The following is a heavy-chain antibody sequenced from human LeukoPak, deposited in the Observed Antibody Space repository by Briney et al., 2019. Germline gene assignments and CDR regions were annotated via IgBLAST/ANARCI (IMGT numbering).Heavy chain of an antibody. J-gene: IGHJ6*02. CDR2: ISYDGSNK. D-gene: IGHD3-22*01. Sequence: GRSLRLSCAASGFTFSSYAMHWVRQAPSKGLEWVAVISYDGSNKYYADSVKGRFTISRDNSKNTLYLQMNSLRAEDTAVYYCARTPFTYYYDSSGYPLYYYYGMDVWGQGTTVTVSS. CDR3: ARTPFTYYYDSSGYPLYYYYGMDV. CDR1: GFTFSSYA. V-gene: IGHV3-30-3*01.